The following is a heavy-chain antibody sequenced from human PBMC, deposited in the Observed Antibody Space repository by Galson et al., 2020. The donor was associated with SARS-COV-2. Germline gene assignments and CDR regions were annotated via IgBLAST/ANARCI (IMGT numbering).Heavy chain of an antibody. J-gene: IGHJ4*02. CDR2: ISSSGSTI. Sequence: GESLKISCAASGFTFSDYYMSWIRQAPGKGLEWVSYISSSGSTIYYADSVKGRFTISRDNAKNSMYLQMNSLRAEDTAVYYCARDGGSSWYGFFDYWGQGTLVTVSS. V-gene: IGHV3-11*01. D-gene: IGHD6-13*01. CDR3: ARDGGSSWYGFFDY. CDR1: GFTFSDYY.